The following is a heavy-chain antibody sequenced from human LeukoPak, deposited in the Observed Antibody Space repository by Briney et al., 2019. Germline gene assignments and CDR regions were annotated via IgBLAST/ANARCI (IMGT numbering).Heavy chain of an antibody. V-gene: IGHV3-30*04. CDR2: ISYDGSHK. Sequence: GGSLRLSCAASGFTFSSLAMHWVRQAPGKGLEWVAVISYDGSHKYYADSVKGRFTISRDNSKNTLYLQMNSLRAEDTAVYYCASSRLASCGGDCYSGFDYWGQGTLVTVSS. CDR3: ASSRLASCGGDCYSGFDY. J-gene: IGHJ4*02. D-gene: IGHD2-21*02. CDR1: GFTFSSLA.